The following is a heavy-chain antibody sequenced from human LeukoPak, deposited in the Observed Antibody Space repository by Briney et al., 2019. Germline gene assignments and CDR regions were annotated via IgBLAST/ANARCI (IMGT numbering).Heavy chain of an antibody. Sequence: SETLSLTCTVSGGSISSYYWSWIRQPPGKGLEWIGYIYYSGSTNYNPSLKSRVTISVDTSKNQFSLKLSSVTAADTAVYYCARDNVVSYFDYWGQGTLVTVSS. V-gene: IGHV4-59*01. CDR3: ARDNVVSYFDY. J-gene: IGHJ4*02. CDR2: IYYSGST. CDR1: GGSISSYY. D-gene: IGHD3-22*01.